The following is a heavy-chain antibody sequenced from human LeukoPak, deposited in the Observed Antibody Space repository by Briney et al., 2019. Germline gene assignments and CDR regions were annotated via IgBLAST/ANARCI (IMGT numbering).Heavy chain of an antibody. CDR1: GYTFTGYY. D-gene: IGHD3-9*01. V-gene: IGHV1-46*01. Sequence: ASVKVSCKASGYTFTGYYMHWVRQAPGQGLEWMGIMNPSGGSTSYAQKFQGRVTMTRDTSTSTLYMELSGLRSEDTAVYYCARDLTEEDAFDIWGQGTMVTVSS. J-gene: IGHJ3*02. CDR2: MNPSGGST. CDR3: ARDLTEEDAFDI.